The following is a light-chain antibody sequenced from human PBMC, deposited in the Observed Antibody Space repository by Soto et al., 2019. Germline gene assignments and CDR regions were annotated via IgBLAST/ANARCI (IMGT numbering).Light chain of an antibody. CDR2: GTS. CDR1: QSIRNRS. J-gene: IGKJ2*01. Sequence: DIVLTQSPGTLSLSPGERATLSCRARQSIRNRSLAWYHQKPGQAPRLLIYGTSNRATGLPDRFSGSGSGTDFTLTISRLEPEDFALYYCQQYGSSPPMSTFGQGTRLEI. V-gene: IGKV3-20*01. CDR3: QQYGSSPPMST.